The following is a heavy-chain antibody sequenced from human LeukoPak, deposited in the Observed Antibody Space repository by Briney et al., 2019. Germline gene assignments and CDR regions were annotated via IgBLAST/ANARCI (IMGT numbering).Heavy chain of an antibody. CDR1: GGSISSGGYY. V-gene: IGHV4-31*03. Sequence: SETLSLTCTVSGGSISSGGYYWSWVRQHPGKGLEWIGYIYYSGSTYYNPSLKSRVTISVDTSKNQFSLKLSSVTAADTAVYYCARVPRAVAGKYYFDYWGQGTLVTVSS. CDR2: IYYSGST. CDR3: ARVPRAVAGKYYFDY. D-gene: IGHD6-19*01. J-gene: IGHJ4*02.